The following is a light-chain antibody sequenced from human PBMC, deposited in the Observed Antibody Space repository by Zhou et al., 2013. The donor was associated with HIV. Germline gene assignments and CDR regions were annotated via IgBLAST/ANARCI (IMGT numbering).Light chain of an antibody. Sequence: DIQMTQSPSSLSASVGDRITITCRASQGISNSLAWYQQKPGKVPELLIYSGSTLQSGVPSRFSGSGSGTDFTLTISSLQPEDVATYYCQKYNSAPQTFGQGTKVEIK. CDR1: QGISNS. V-gene: IGKV1-27*01. CDR2: SGS. J-gene: IGKJ1*01. CDR3: QKYNSAPQT.